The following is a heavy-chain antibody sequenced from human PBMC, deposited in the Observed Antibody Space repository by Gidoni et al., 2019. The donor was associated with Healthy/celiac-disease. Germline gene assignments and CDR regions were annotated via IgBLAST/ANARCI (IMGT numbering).Heavy chain of an antibody. J-gene: IGHJ4*02. CDR1: GGSFSGSS. D-gene: IGHD3-3*01. CDR3: ARGRDDVLRFLEWLYYFDY. CDR2: INHSGCT. V-gene: IGHV4-34*01. Sequence: QVQLQQWGAGLLKHSETLSLTCAFYGGSFSGSSWSWIRQPRGTGLEWIGEINHSGCTNYNPSLKSRVTISVDTSKNQFSLKLSSVTAADTAVYYCARGRDDVLRFLEWLYYFDYWGQGTLVTVSS.